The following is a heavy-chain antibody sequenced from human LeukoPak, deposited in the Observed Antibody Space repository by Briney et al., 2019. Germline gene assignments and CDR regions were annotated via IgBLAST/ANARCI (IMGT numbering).Heavy chain of an antibody. CDR1: GFTFSSYW. D-gene: IGHD6-13*01. J-gene: IGHJ3*02. Sequence: GGSLRLSCAASGFTFSSYWMHWVRQAPGKGLVWVSRINRDGSSTSYADSVKGRFPISRDNAKNRVYLQMNSLRAEDTSVYYCAREQQLVWGRWALHIWGEGTMVTVSS. CDR2: INRDGSST. CDR3: AREQQLVWGRWALHI. V-gene: IGHV3-74*01.